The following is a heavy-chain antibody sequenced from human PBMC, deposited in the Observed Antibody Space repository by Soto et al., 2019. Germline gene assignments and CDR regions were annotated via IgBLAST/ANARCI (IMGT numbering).Heavy chain of an antibody. CDR1: GYTFTSYG. CDR2: ISAHNGNT. J-gene: IGHJ4*02. D-gene: IGHD1-1*01. CDR3: ARGRYGDH. V-gene: IGHV1-18*01. Sequence: QVHLVQSGAEVKKPGASVKVSCKASGYTFTSYGITWVRQAPGQGLEWMGWISAHNGNTDYAQKLQGRVIVTRDTXTSTXXMXXXSLISDDTAVYYCARGRYGDHWGQGALVTVSS.